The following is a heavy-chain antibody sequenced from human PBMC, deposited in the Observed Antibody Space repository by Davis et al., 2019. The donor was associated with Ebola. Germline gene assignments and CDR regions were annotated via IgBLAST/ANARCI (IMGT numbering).Heavy chain of an antibody. CDR2: IKEDGSEQ. J-gene: IGHJ4*02. CDR3: ARGITMVQGVTWFDY. Sequence: GESLKISCAASGFTFSSYGMHWVRQAPGKGLEWVANIKEDGSEQYYVDSVRGRFTISRDNARNSVFLHMNSLRAEDTAVYYCARGITMVQGVTWFDYWGQGTLVTVSS. CDR1: GFTFSSYG. V-gene: IGHV3-7*03. D-gene: IGHD3-10*01.